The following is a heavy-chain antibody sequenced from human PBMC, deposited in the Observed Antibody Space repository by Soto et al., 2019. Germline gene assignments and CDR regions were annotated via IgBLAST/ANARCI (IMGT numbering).Heavy chain of an antibody. J-gene: IGHJ5*02. V-gene: IGHV4-59*08. CDR3: ARHRRSHDGWFGP. CDR2: IYYSGST. CDR1: GGSISSYY. Sequence: PSETLSLTCTVSGGSISSYYWSWIRQPPGKGLEWIGYIYYSGSTNYNPSLKSRVTISVDTSKNQFSLKLSSVTAADTAVYYCARHRRSHDGWFGPWGQGTLVTVSS. D-gene: IGHD1-1*01.